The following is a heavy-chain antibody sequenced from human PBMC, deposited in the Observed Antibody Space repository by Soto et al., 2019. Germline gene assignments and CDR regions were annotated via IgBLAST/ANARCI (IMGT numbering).Heavy chain of an antibody. V-gene: IGHV4-31*03. Sequence: SETPSLTCTVSGGSISSGGYYWSWIRQHPGKGLEWIGYIYYSGSTYYNPSLKSRVTISVDTSKNQFSLKLSSVTAADTAVYYCARDPRATPADIEWSWFDPWGQGTLVTVSS. CDR3: ARDPRATPADIEWSWFDP. J-gene: IGHJ5*02. CDR1: GGSISSGGYY. D-gene: IGHD2-2*01. CDR2: IYYSGST.